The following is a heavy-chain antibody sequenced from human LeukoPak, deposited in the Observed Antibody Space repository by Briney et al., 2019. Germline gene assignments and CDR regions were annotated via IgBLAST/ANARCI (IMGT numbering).Heavy chain of an antibody. CDR1: GFTFTSYA. D-gene: IGHD5-18*01. Sequence: PGRSLRLSCAASGFTFTSYALDWVRQAPGKGLEWISVISGDGESTHYADSVKGRFTISRDNSKNTLYLQMNSLRAEDTAVYYCARDLEGYNYAPFDYWGQGTLVTVSS. V-gene: IGHV3-23*01. CDR3: ARDLEGYNYAPFDY. J-gene: IGHJ4*02. CDR2: ISGDGEST.